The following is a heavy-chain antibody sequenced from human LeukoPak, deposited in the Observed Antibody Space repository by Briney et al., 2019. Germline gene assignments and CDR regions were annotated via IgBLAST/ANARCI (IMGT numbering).Heavy chain of an antibody. Sequence: SSETLSLTCTVSGGSISTYYWSWIRQPPGKGLEWIGYIYYSGSTNYSPSLQSRGTIYVDTSKNRFSLRLSSVTAADTAMYYCARSGTKTNGFDYWGQGTLVTVSS. CDR1: GGSISTYY. CDR2: IYYSGST. D-gene: IGHD2-8*01. V-gene: IGHV4-59*01. J-gene: IGHJ4*02. CDR3: ARSGTKTNGFDY.